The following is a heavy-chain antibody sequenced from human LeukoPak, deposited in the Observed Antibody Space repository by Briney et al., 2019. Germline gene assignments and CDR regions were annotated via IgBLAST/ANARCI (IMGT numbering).Heavy chain of an antibody. V-gene: IGHV4-34*01. J-gene: IGHJ4*02. CDR3: ASSRRDGYKPRRFDY. CDR1: GGSFSGYY. Sequence: SETLSLTCAVYGGSFSGYYRSWIRQPPGKGLEWIGEINHSGSTNYNPSLKSRVTISVDTSKNQFSLKLSSVTAADTAVYYCASSRRDGYKPRRFDYWGQGTLVTVSS. D-gene: IGHD5-24*01. CDR2: INHSGST.